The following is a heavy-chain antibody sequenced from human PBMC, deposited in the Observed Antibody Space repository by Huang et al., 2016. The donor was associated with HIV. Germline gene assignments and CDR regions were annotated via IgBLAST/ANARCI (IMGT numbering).Heavy chain of an antibody. J-gene: IGHJ4*02. Sequence: EVQLVESGGGLAQPGGSLRLSCVASGYTFSTYSMNWVRQAPGKGVEWGSYISKTRGATSYAESVKGRFTVSRDNVKNSLYLQMNRLRVEDTAMYYCVRDSSSGLQLRYWGQGALVIVS. CDR2: ISKTRGAT. D-gene: IGHD3-22*01. CDR1: GYTFSTYS. V-gene: IGHV3-48*01. CDR3: VRDSSSGLQLRY.